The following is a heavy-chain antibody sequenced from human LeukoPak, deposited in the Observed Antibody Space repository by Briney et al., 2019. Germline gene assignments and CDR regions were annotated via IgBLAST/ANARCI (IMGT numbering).Heavy chain of an antibody. CDR1: GGTFSSYA. Sequence: SVKVSCKASGGTFSSYAISWVRQAPGQGLEWMGGIIPIFGTANYAQKFQGRVTITADESTSTAYMELSSLRSEDTAVYYCAGGRHGSYTNYFDYWGQGTLVTVSS. CDR2: IIPIFGTA. V-gene: IGHV1-69*13. CDR3: AGGRHGSYTNYFDY. D-gene: IGHD1-26*01. J-gene: IGHJ4*02.